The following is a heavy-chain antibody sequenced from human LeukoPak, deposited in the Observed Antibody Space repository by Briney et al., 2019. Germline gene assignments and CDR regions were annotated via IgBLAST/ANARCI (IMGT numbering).Heavy chain of an antibody. V-gene: IGHV3-66*02. J-gene: IGHJ3*01. CDR2: IYNGGST. D-gene: IGHD3-3*01. Sequence: GGSLRLSCAASGFTVSGDFMTWVRQAAGKGLEWVSIIYNGGSTYYADSVKGRFTISKDNSYNTLYLHMNSLRDDDTAMYYCARVLRSGVSGFALNVWGQGTMVTVSS. CDR1: GFTVSGDF. CDR3: ARVLRSGVSGFALNV.